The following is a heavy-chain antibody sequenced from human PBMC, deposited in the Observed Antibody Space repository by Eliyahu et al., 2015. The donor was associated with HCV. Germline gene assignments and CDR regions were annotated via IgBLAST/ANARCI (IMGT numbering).Heavy chain of an antibody. CDR1: GGSISSSSYF. CDR3: ARRPRNINDYGANPFPPFDY. Sequence: QLHLQESGPGLVKPSETLSLTCTVSGGSISSSSYFWGWIRQPPGKGLEWIGSIYYTGSTYYNPSLKSRATISVDTSKNQFSLKLSSVTAADTAVYYCARRPRNINDYGANPFPPFDYWGPGTLVTVSS. V-gene: IGHV4-39*01. D-gene: IGHD4-23*01. CDR2: IYYTGST. J-gene: IGHJ4*02.